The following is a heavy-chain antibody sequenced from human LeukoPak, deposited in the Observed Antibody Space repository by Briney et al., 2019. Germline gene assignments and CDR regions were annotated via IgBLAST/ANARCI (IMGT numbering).Heavy chain of an antibody. D-gene: IGHD5-12*01. CDR1: GYSISSGYY. CDR3: ARGWDIVATPFDY. Sequence: SETLSLTCTVSGYSISSGYYWGWIRQPPGKGLEWIGSIYHSGSTNYNPSLKSRVTISVDKSKNQFSLKLSSVTAADTAVYYCARGWDIVATPFDYWGQGTLVTVSS. CDR2: IYHSGST. V-gene: IGHV4-38-2*02. J-gene: IGHJ4*02.